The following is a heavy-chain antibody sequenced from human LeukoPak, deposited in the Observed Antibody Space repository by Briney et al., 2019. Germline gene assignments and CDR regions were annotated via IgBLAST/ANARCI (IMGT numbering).Heavy chain of an antibody. CDR2: IIPIFGTA. V-gene: IGHV1-69*05. CDR3: ARSTTPMAVAGPDFDY. CDR1: GGTFSSYA. D-gene: IGHD6-19*01. J-gene: IGHJ4*02. Sequence: GASVKVSCKASGGTFSSYAISWVRQAPGQGLEWMGGIIPIFGTANYAQKFQGRVTMTRDTSTSTVYMELSSLRSEDTAVYYCARSTTPMAVAGPDFDYWGQGTLVTVSS.